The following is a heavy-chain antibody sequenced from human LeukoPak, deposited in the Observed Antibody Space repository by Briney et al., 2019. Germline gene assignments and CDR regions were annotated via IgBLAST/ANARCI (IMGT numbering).Heavy chain of an antibody. CDR1: GFTFSSYG. D-gene: IGHD3-9*01. CDR2: IWYDGSNK. CDR3: ARALRYFEPSPFGY. V-gene: IGHV3-33*01. J-gene: IGHJ4*02. Sequence: GGSLRLSCAASGFTFSSYGIHWVRQAPGKGLEWVAVIWYDGSNKYYADSVKGRFTISRDNSKNTLYLQMNSLRAEDTAVYYCARALRYFEPSPFGYWGQGTLVTVSS.